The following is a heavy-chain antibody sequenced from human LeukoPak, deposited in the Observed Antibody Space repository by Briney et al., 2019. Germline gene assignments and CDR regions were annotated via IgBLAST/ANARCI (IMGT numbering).Heavy chain of an antibody. J-gene: IGHJ5*02. CDR2: INHSGST. V-gene: IGHV4-34*01. CDR3: ARGLPLYCSSTSCHRNINHNWFDP. CDR1: GGSFSGYY. D-gene: IGHD2-2*01. Sequence: PSETLSLTCAVYGGSFSGYYWSWIRQPPGKGLEWIGEINHSGSTNYNPSLKSRVTISVDTSKNQFSLKLSSVTAADTAVYYCARGLPLYCSSTSCHRNINHNWFDPWGQGTLVTVSS.